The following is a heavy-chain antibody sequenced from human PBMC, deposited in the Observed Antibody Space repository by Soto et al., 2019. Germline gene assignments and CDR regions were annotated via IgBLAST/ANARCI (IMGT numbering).Heavy chain of an antibody. CDR1: GFTFSSYW. V-gene: IGHV3-74*01. J-gene: IGHJ3*02. CDR3: AREADGGSRNTFDI. Sequence: EVQLVESGGGLVQPGGSLRLSCAASGFTFSSYWMHWVRQIPGKGLVCISRINGDGSSTRYADSVKGRFTISRDNAENTVNLQMNSLRAEDTAVYYCAREADGGSRNTFDIWGQGAMVSVSS. D-gene: IGHD1-26*01. CDR2: INGDGSST.